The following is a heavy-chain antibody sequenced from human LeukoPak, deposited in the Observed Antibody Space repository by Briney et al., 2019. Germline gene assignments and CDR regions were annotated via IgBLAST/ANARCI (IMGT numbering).Heavy chain of an antibody. CDR3: ARVAARLGAFDY. V-gene: IGHV1-46*01. J-gene: IGHJ4*02. Sequence: ASVKVSCKASGYTFTSYYMHCVRQAPGQGLEWMGIINPSGGSTSYAQKFQGRVTMTRDMSTSTVCMELSSLRSEDTAVYYCARVAARLGAFDYWGQGTLVTVSS. CDR1: GYTFTSYY. CDR2: INPSGGST. D-gene: IGHD6-6*01.